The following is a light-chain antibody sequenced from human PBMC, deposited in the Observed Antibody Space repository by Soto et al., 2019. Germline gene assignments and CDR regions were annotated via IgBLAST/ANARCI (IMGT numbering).Light chain of an antibody. V-gene: IGKV1-33*01. J-gene: IGKJ4*01. CDR3: QQYDKLPTLT. CDR1: QDISNY. CDR2: DAS. Sequence: DIQMTQSPSSLSASVGDRVTITCQASQDISNYLNWYQQKPGKAPKLLIYDASNLETGVPSRFSGSGSGTDFTFTISSLQPEDIATHYCQQYDKLPTLTFGGGTKVEIK.